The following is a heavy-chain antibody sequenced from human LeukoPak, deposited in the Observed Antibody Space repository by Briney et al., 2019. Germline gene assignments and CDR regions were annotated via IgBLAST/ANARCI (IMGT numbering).Heavy chain of an antibody. V-gene: IGHV1-69*13. CDR3: ARDDSIAVAGTSYYYGMDV. D-gene: IGHD6-19*01. CDR2: IIPIFGTA. CDR1: GGTFSSYA. J-gene: IGHJ6*02. Sequence: SVKVSCKASGGTFSSYAISWVRQAPGQGLEWMGGIIPIFGTANYAQKFQGRVTITADESTSTAYMELSSLRSEDAAVYYCARDDSIAVAGTSYYYGMDVWGQGTTVTVSS.